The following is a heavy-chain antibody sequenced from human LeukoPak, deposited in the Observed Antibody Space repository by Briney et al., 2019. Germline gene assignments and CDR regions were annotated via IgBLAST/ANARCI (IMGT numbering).Heavy chain of an antibody. CDR3: ARVLRYCSGGNCYSGGLGYMDV. J-gene: IGHJ6*03. V-gene: IGHV3-21*04. Sequence: GGSLRLSCAASGFTFSSYTMNWVRQAPGKGLEWVSSITSSSSYIYYADSVKGRFTISRDNAKNSLFLQMNSLRAEDTAVYYCARVLRYCSGGNCYSGGLGYMDVWGKGTTVTISS. CDR1: GFTFSSYT. D-gene: IGHD2-15*01. CDR2: ITSSSSYI.